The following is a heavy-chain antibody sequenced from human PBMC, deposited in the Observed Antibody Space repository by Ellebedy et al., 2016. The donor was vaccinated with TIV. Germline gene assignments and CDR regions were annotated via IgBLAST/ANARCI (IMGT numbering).Heavy chain of an antibody. V-gene: IGHV3-53*01. CDR2: IYSGCST. J-gene: IGHJ4*02. Sequence: PGGSLRLSCAASGFTVSSNYMSWVRQAPGKGLEWVSTIYSGCSTYYGDSGKGRFTISRDNSKNTLYLQMNSLRAEDTAVYYCARGQSGSYVAFDSWGQGTLVTVSS. CDR3: ARGQSGSYVAFDS. D-gene: IGHD1-26*01. CDR1: GFTVSSNY.